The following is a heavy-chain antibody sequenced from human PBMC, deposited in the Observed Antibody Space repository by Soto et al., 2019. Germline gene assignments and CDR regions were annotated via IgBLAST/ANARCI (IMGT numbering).Heavy chain of an antibody. V-gene: IGHV4-4*07. CDR1: GGSISSYY. CDR2: IYTSGST. D-gene: IGHD3-10*01. Sequence: PSETLSLTCTVSGGSISSYYWSWIRQPAGKGLEWIGRIYTSGSTNYNPSLKSRVTMSVDTSKNQFSLKLSSVTAADTAVYYCARDLGGYYGSGSYYYYYGMDVWGQGTTVTVSS. CDR3: ARDLGGYYGSGSYYYYYGMDV. J-gene: IGHJ6*02.